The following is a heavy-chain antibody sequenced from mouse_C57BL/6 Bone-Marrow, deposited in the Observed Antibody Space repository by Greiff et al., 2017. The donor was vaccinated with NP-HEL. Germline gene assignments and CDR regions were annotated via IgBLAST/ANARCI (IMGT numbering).Heavy chain of an antibody. CDR1: GYTFTSYW. Sequence: VMLVESGAELAKPGASVKLSCKASGYTFTSYWMHWVKQRPGQGLEWIGYINPSSGYTKYNQKFKDKATLTADTSSSTAYMQLSSLTYEDSAVYYCARYSIYYDYDESSRPNCYFDVWGTGTTVTVSS. V-gene: IGHV1-7*01. J-gene: IGHJ1*03. CDR2: INPSSGYT. D-gene: IGHD2-4*01. CDR3: ARYSIYYDYDESSRPNCYFDV.